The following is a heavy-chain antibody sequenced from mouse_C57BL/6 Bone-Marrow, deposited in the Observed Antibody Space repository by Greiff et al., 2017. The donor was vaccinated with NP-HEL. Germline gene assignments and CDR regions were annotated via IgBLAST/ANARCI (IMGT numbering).Heavy chain of an antibody. J-gene: IGHJ4*01. Sequence: EVKVEESGTVLARPGASVKMSCKTSGYTFTSYWMHWVKQRPGQGLEWIGAIYPGNSDTSYNQKFKGKAKMTAVTSASTAYMELSSLTNEDSAVYYCTRYYYGSSFYAMDYWCQGTSVTVSS. V-gene: IGHV1-5*01. CDR2: IYPGNSDT. CDR3: TRYYYGSSFYAMDY. CDR1: GYTFTSYW. D-gene: IGHD1-1*01.